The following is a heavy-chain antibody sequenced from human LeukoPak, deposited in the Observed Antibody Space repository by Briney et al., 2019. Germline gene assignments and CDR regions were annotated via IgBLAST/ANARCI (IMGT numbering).Heavy chain of an antibody. J-gene: IGHJ6*02. Sequence: ASVKVSCKASGYTFTSYYMHWVRQAPGQGLEWMGIINPSGGSTSYAQKFQGRVTMTRDTSTSTVYMELSSLRSEDTAVYYCASHTTTVTPLYYYGMDVWGQGTKVTVSS. CDR2: INPSGGST. CDR1: GYTFTSYY. V-gene: IGHV1-46*01. CDR3: ASHTTTVTPLYYYGMDV. D-gene: IGHD4-17*01.